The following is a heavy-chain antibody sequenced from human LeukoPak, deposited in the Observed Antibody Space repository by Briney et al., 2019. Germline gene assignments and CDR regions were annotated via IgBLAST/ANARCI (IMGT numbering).Heavy chain of an antibody. V-gene: IGHV4-34*01. CDR1: GGSFSGYY. CDR3: AGGIAVADTLGY. Sequence: SDTLSLTCAVYGGSFSGYYWSWIRQPPGKGLEWIGEINHSGSTNYNPSLKSRVTISVDTSKNQFSLKLSSVTAADTAVYYCAGGIAVADTLGYWGQGTLVTVSS. CDR2: INHSGST. D-gene: IGHD6-19*01. J-gene: IGHJ4*02.